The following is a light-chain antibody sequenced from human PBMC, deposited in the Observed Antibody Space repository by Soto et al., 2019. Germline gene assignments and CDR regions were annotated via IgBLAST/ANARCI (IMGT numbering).Light chain of an antibody. CDR3: CSYAGSYIFV. V-gene: IGLV2-11*01. Sequence: QSALTQPRSVSGSPGQSVTISCNGTSNDVGGYNYVSWYQQHPGKAPKLMIYDVTKRPSGVPDRFSGSKSGNTASLTISGLQAEDEADYYCCSYAGSYIFVFGTGTKLTVL. CDR2: DVT. J-gene: IGLJ1*01. CDR1: SNDVGGYNY.